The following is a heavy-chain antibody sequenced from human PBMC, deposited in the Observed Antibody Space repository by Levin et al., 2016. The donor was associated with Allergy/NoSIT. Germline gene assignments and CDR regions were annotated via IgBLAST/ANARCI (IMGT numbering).Heavy chain of an antibody. D-gene: IGHD6-19*01. CDR3: AKERSAGWPLDY. Sequence: GGSLRLSCAASGFSFTSYAMTWVRQAPGKGLEWLSGIGGTTYYADSVKGRFTISKDNSKNTVYLQMNSLRAEDTAVYYCAKERSAGWPLDYWGQGTLVTVSS. CDR2: IGGTT. V-gene: IGHV3-23*01. CDR1: GFSFTSYA. J-gene: IGHJ4*02.